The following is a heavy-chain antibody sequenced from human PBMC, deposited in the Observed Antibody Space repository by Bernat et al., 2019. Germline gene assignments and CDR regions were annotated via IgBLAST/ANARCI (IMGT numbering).Heavy chain of an antibody. V-gene: IGHV3-23*01. Sequence: EVQLLESGGGLVQAGGSLRLSCAASGFTFSSFAMSWVRPAPGKGLEWVSAISDNGAGTYYADSVKGRFTISRDNSKNTLSLQMNTLRAEDTVVYYCAKRWGERLSTFDFWGQGTMVTVSS. CDR3: AKRWGERLSTFDF. CDR2: ISDNGAGT. CDR1: GFTFSSFA. D-gene: IGHD1-1*01. J-gene: IGHJ3*01.